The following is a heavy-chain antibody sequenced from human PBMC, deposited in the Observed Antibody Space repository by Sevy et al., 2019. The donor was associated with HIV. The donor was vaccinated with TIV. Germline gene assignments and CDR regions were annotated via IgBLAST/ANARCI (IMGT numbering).Heavy chain of an antibody. CDR2: MYFTGNT. V-gene: IGHV4-59*01. CDR1: GGSISSYF. J-gene: IGHJ4*02. D-gene: IGHD1-1*01. Sequence: SETLSLTCSVSGGSISSYFWTWVRQSPGKGLEWIGNMYFTGNTDYSPSLKSRVTLSLDTSKSQFSLTLKSVTAADTAIYFCARDSTTRPRVLDYWGQGTLVTVSS. CDR3: ARDSTTRPRVLDY.